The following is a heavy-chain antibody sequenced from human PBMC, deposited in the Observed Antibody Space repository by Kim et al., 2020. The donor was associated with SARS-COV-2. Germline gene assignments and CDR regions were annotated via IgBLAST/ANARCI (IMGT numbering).Heavy chain of an antibody. Sequence: DSVKGRFTSSRDNAKNSLYLQMNSLRAEDTAVYYCARDPYSGSSTGSFDYWGQGTLVTVSS. J-gene: IGHJ4*02. D-gene: IGHD1-26*01. CDR3: ARDPYSGSSTGSFDY. V-gene: IGHV3-21*01.